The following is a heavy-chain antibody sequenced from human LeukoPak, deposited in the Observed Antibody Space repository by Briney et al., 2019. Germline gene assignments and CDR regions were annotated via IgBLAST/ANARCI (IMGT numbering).Heavy chain of an antibody. CDR2: IIPIFGTA. D-gene: IGHD3-22*01. Sequence: ASVKVSCKASGGTFSSYAISWVRQAPGQGLEWMGGIIPIFGTANYAQKCQGRVTITADEPTSTAYMELSSLRSEDTAVYYCARSPRYDSSGYYYSYYFDYWGQGTLVTVSS. V-gene: IGHV1-69*13. CDR3: ARSPRYDSSGYYYSYYFDY. CDR1: GGTFSSYA. J-gene: IGHJ4*02.